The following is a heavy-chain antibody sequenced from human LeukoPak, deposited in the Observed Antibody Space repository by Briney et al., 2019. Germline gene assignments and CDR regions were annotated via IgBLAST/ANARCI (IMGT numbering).Heavy chain of an antibody. V-gene: IGHV3-30*14. D-gene: IGHD6-19*01. CDR2: ISYDGSNK. CDR1: GFTFSSYA. Sequence: GGSLRLSCAASGFTFSSYAMHWVRQAPGKGLEWVAVISYDGSNKYYADSVKGRFTISRDNSKNTLYLQMNSLRAEDTAVYYCARGLNSRGIAVAGRVDYWGQGTLVTVSS. CDR3: ARGLNSRGIAVAGRVDY. J-gene: IGHJ4*02.